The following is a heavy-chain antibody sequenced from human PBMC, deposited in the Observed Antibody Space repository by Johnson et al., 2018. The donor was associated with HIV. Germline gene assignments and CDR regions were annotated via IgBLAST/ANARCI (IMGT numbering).Heavy chain of an antibody. CDR3: GRGVRYCSGGSCYNDAFDI. CDR1: GFTFDDYG. CDR2: INWNGGST. V-gene: IGHV3-20*04. J-gene: IGHJ3*02. Sequence: VQLVESGGGVVRPGGSLRLSCAASGFTFDDYGMSWVRQAPGKGLEWVSGINWNGGSTGYADSVKGRFTISRDNAKSSLYLQVNSLRAEDTALYYCGRGVRYCSGGSCYNDAFDIWGQGTMVTVSS. D-gene: IGHD2-15*01.